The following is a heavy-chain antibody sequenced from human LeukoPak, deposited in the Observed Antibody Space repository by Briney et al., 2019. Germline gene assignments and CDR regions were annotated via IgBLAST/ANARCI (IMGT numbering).Heavy chain of an antibody. Sequence: GGSLRLSCVTSGFTFSGYWMHWVRQGPEKGLELVSRIDNDGHGIIYADSVKGRFTTSRDNVKNTLYLQMNSLRVEDTAVYYCAAGGGWDPSFGVVTHIDAWGKGTTVVVS. CDR1: GFTFSGYW. CDR3: AAGGGWDPSFGVVTHIDA. CDR2: IDNDGHGI. J-gene: IGHJ6*03. V-gene: IGHV3-74*01. D-gene: IGHD3-3*01.